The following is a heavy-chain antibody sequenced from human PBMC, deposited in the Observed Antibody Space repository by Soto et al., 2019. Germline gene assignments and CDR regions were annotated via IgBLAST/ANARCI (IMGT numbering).Heavy chain of an antibody. J-gene: IGHJ6*02. Sequence: QVQLVQSGAEVKKPGASVKVSCKASGYTFTSFYMHWVRQAPGQGLEWMGINNPSGTTTDYAHKFQGRVTMTRNTSTSTYYIELSTLTSDDTAVYYCAKPQIARHYYYGMEVWGQGTAVTVSS. V-gene: IGHV1-46*01. CDR1: GYTFTSFY. CDR3: AKPQIARHYYYGMEV. CDR2: NNPSGTTT.